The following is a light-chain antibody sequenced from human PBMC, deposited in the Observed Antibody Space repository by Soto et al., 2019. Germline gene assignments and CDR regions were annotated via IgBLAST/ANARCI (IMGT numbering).Light chain of an antibody. J-gene: IGKJ1*01. V-gene: IGKV1-5*03. CDR2: QAS. CDR3: QQYNSYRT. Sequence: DIQMTQSPSTLSASVGDRVTITCRASQSINTWLAWYQQKPGIAPKLLIYQASSLKSGVPSRFSGSGSGTEFTLTISSLQLDDFATYYCQQYNSYRTFGQGTKVEIK. CDR1: QSINTW.